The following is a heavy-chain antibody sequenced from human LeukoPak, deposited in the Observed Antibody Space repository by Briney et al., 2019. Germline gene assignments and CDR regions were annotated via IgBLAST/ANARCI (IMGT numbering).Heavy chain of an antibody. J-gene: IGHJ5*02. CDR2: ISAYNGNT. D-gene: IGHD6-13*01. V-gene: IGHV1-18*01. Sequence: SVKVSCKASGYTFTNYDINWVRQAPGQGLEWMGWISAYNGNTNYAQKLQGRVTMTTDTSTSTAYMELRSLRSDDTAVYYCARVGSAAGTRWFDPWGQGTLVTVSS. CDR3: ARVGSAAGTRWFDP. CDR1: GYTFTNYD.